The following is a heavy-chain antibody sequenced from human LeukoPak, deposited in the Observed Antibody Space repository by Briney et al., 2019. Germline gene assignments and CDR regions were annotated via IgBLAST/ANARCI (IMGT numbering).Heavy chain of an antibody. J-gene: IGHJ6*03. CDR2: INTNTGSP. V-gene: IGHV7-4-1*02. CDR3: ARGWSSTKGYYYYCMDV. CDR1: GYTFTSYA. D-gene: IGHD2-2*01. Sequence: ASVKVSCKASGYTFTSYAMNWVRQAPGQGLEWMGWINTNTGSPTYAQGFTGRFVFSLDTSVSTAYLQISSLKAEDTAVYYCARGWSSTKGYYYYCMDVWDKGTTVTVSS.